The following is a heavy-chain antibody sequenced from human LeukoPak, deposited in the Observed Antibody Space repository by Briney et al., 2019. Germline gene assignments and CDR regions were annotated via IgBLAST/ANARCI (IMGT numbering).Heavy chain of an antibody. D-gene: IGHD3-10*01. V-gene: IGHV4-59*01. Sequence: ETLSLTCTVSGGSISSYYWSWIRQPPGKGLEWIGYIYYSGSTNYNSSLKSRATISVDTSKNQFSLKLSSVTAADTAVYYCARGPSGGFGESIHDAFDIWGQGTMVTVSS. CDR1: GGSISSYY. CDR2: IYYSGST. CDR3: ARGPSGGFGESIHDAFDI. J-gene: IGHJ3*02.